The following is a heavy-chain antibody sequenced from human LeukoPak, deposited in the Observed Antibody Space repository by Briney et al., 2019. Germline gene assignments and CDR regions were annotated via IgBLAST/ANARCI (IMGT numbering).Heavy chain of an antibody. CDR3: ATHSSSSYYFDY. J-gene: IGHJ4*02. V-gene: IGHV4-34*08. D-gene: IGHD6-13*01. Sequence: PGGSLRLSCAASGFTFSSYAMSWIRQPPGKGLEWIEEINHSGSTNYNPSLKSRVTISVDTSKNQFSLKLSSVTAADTAVYYCATHSSSSYYFDYWGQGTLVTVSS. CDR2: INHSGST. CDR1: GFTFSSYA.